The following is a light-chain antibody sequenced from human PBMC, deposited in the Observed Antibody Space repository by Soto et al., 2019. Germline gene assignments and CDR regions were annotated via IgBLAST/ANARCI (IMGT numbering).Light chain of an antibody. CDR1: RSSIGSNT. J-gene: IGLJ2*01. V-gene: IGLV1-44*01. CDR2: SNN. CDR3: ASWDDSLSAVL. Sequence: QLVLTQPPSASGTPGQRVTISCSGSRSSIGSNTVNWYQHLPGMAPKLLIYSNNHRPSGVPDRFSASKAGASASLAISGLQSGDEGDYYCASWDDSLSAVLFGGGTKLTVL.